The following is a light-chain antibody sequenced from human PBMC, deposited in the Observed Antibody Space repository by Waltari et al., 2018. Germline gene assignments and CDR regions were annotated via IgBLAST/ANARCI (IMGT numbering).Light chain of an antibody. CDR2: AKN. J-gene: IGLJ2*01. Sequence: SSELTQDPAVSVDLGQTVTITCQGDSVGGFFASWFQQKSGQAPGFVMTAKNNRPSGIPDRFSGSRTGNTASLTITGAQAEDEADYYCSSRDNSDNHVIFGGGTKLTVL. CDR1: SVGGFF. CDR3: SSRDNSDNHVI. V-gene: IGLV3-19*01.